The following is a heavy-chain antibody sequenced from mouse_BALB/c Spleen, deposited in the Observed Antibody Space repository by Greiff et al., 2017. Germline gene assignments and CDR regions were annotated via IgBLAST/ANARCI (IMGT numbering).Heavy chain of an antibody. CDR3: ARSLLRYFDY. D-gene: IGHD1-1*01. Sequence: EVQLVESGAELVKPGASVKLSCTASGFNIKDTYMHWVKQRPEQGLEWIGRIDPANGNTKYDPKFQGKATITADTSSNTAYLQLSSLTSEDTAVYYCARSLLRYFDYWGQGTTLTVSS. CDR2: IDPANGNT. V-gene: IGHV14-3*02. CDR1: GFNIKDTY. J-gene: IGHJ2*01.